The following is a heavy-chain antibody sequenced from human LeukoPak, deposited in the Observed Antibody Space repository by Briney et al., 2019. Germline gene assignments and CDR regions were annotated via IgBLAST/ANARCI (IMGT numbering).Heavy chain of an antibody. CDR1: GFTFSSYS. J-gene: IGHJ5*02. V-gene: IGHV3-53*05. CDR2: IYSDGST. CDR3: ARDQRSESYYPWGWFDP. D-gene: IGHD1-26*01. Sequence: SGGSLRLSCAVSGFTFSSYSMNWVRQAPGKGLEWVSVIYSDGSTYYTDSVKGRFTISRDNSKNTLYLQMNSLRPEDTAAYYCARDQRSESYYPWGWFDPWGQGTLVTVSS.